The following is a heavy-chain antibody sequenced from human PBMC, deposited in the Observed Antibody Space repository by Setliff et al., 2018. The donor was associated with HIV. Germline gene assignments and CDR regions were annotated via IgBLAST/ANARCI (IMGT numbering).Heavy chain of an antibody. Sequence: GGSLRLSCAASGFTFSDYYMSWVRQAPGKGLEWVSGISGIPYSTTFYADSVKGRFTISRDNSKNTLYLQMNSLRAEDTAVYYCAKGVVPADSYYYGMDVWGQGTTVTVSS. J-gene: IGHJ6*02. CDR1: GFTFSDYY. CDR2: ISGIPYST. D-gene: IGHD2-2*01. CDR3: AKGVVPADSYYYGMDV. V-gene: IGHV3-23*01.